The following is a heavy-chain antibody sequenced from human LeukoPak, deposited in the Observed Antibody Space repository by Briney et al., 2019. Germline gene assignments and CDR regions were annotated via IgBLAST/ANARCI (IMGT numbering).Heavy chain of an antibody. J-gene: IGHJ6*03. V-gene: IGHV3-7*03. CDR2: IKQDGSET. CDR3: ARDVILTGYYNYYMDV. CDR1: GFTFTNNF. D-gene: IGHD3-9*01. Sequence: GGSLRLSCAASGFTFTNNFMSWVRQVPGKGLEWVANIKQDGSETTYADSVKGRFTISRDNAKNSLYLQMNSLRAEDTALYYCARDVILTGYYNYYMDVWGKGTTVTVSS.